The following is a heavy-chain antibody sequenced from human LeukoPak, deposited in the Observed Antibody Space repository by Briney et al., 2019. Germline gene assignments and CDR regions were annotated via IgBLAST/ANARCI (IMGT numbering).Heavy chain of an antibody. CDR2: IYHSGST. CDR1: GYSISSGYY. CDR3: ARIYSSSWFLNWFDP. J-gene: IGHJ5*02. Sequence: SETLSLTCSVSGYSISSGYYWGWIRQPPGKGLEWIGSIYHSGSTYYNTSLKSRVTISVDTSKNQFSLKLNSVTAADTAVYYCARIYSSSWFLNWFDPWGQGTLVTVSS. D-gene: IGHD6-13*01. V-gene: IGHV4-38-2*02.